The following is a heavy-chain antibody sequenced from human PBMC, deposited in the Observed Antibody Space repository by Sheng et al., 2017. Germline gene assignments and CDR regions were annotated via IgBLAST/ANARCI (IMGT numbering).Heavy chain of an antibody. J-gene: IGHJ2*01. CDR1: GFTFEKFA. Sequence: ELQLVESGGGLAQPGKSLRLSCIASGFTFEKFAMQWVRQAPGKGLEWVAGISWNSGSTDYADSVKGRFIISRDNAKNSLDLQMNSLRTEDMALYYCVRLFGYSSTWFAPLGYLDLWGRGTLVIVSS. V-gene: IGHV3-9*03. CDR3: VRLFGYSSTWFAPLGYLDL. CDR2: ISWNSGST. D-gene: IGHD2-2*01.